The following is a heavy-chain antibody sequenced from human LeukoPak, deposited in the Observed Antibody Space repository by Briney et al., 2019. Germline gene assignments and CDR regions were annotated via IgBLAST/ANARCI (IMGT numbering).Heavy chain of an antibody. CDR3: ATSDTTGYYYGGDY. CDR2: ISSSGSTI. J-gene: IGHJ4*02. D-gene: IGHD3-22*01. Sequence: GGSLRLSCAASGFTFSSYEMNWVRQAPGKGLEWVSYISSSGSTIYYADSVKGRFTISRDNAKNSLYLQMNSLRAEDTAVYYCATSDTTGYYYGGDYWGQGTLVTVSS. CDR1: GFTFSSYE. V-gene: IGHV3-48*03.